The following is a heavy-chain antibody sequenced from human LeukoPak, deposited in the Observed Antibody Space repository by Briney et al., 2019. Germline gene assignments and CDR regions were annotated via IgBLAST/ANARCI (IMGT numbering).Heavy chain of an antibody. CDR2: IKQDGSEK. CDR1: GLSVSSNF. Sequence: GGSLRLSCAATGLSVSSNFMSWVRQAPGKGLEWVANIKQDGSEKYYVDSVKGRFTISRDNAKNSLYLQMNSLRAEDTAVYYCANLMRIYFDYWGQGTLVTVSS. J-gene: IGHJ4*02. D-gene: IGHD2-8*01. V-gene: IGHV3-7*01. CDR3: ANLMRIYFDY.